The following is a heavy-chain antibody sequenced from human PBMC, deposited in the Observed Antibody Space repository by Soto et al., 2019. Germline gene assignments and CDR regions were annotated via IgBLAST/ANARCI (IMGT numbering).Heavy chain of an antibody. D-gene: IGHD3-10*01. CDR1: GFTFSSYS. J-gene: IGHJ4*02. CDR3: ARANYYGSPGDFDY. Sequence: SVGGLVQPGGSLRLSCAASGFTFSSYSMNWVRQAPGKGLEWVSYISSSSSTIYYADSVKGRFTISRDNAKNSLYLQMNSLRAEDTAVYYCARANYYGSPGDFDYWGQGTLVTVSS. V-gene: IGHV3-48*01. CDR2: ISSSSSTI.